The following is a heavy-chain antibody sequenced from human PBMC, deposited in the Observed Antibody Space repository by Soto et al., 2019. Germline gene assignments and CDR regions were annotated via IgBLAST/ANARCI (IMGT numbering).Heavy chain of an antibody. CDR2: IKSKTDGGTT. Sequence: EVQLVESGGALVKPGGSLRLSCAASGFTFSNAWMNWVRQAPGKGLEWVGRIKSKTDGGTTDYAAPVKGRFTISRDDSXXTXYXXMNSLKTEDTAVYYCTTEVAGTVGDTWGLGNYFDYWGQGTLVTVSS. J-gene: IGHJ4*02. CDR1: GFTFSNAW. D-gene: IGHD6-19*01. V-gene: IGHV3-15*02. CDR3: TTEVAGTVGDTWGLGNYFDY.